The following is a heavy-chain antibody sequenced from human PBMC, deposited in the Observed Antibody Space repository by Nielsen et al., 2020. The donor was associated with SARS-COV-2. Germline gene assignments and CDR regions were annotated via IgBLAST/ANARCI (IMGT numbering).Heavy chain of an antibody. CDR2: ISFDGSDE. Sequence: GESLKISCAASGFPFSSFAMHWVRQAPGKGLEWVAVISFDGSDEYSADSVKGRFTISRDNAKNTLYLQMTILRTEDTAVYYCAREDSWELLRTYDALDIWGQGAMVSVSS. J-gene: IGHJ3*02. D-gene: IGHD1-26*01. CDR3: AREDSWELLRTYDALDI. V-gene: IGHV3-30-3*01. CDR1: GFPFSSFA.